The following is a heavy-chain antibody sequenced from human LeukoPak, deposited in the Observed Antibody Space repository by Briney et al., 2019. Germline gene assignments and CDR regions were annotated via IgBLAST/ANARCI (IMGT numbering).Heavy chain of an antibody. J-gene: IGHJ6*02. CDR3: AKSWQLVRGDNYYYYYGMDV. D-gene: IGHD6-13*01. V-gene: IGHV3-30-3*01. Sequence: GGSLRLSCAASGFTFSSYAMHWVRQAPGKGLEWVAVISYDGSNKYYADSVKGRFTISRDNAKNSLYLQMNSLRAEDTALYYCAKSWQLVRGDNYYYYYGMDVWGQGTTVTVSS. CDR2: ISYDGSNK. CDR1: GFTFSSYA.